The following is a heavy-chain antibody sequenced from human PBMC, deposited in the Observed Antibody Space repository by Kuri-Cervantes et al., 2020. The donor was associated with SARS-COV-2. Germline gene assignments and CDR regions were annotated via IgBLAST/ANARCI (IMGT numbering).Heavy chain of an antibody. CDR2: ISAGGDTV. D-gene: IGHD6-13*01. J-gene: IGHJ4*02. CDR1: GFSFSGYA. CDR3: AKVILSSDSSTLGRFDF. Sequence: GESLKISCAASGFSFSGYAMSWVRQAPGKGLERVSAISAGGDTVLYADSVRGRFTISRDNSKNTLYLQTNSLRAEDTAIYYCAKVILSSDSSTLGRFDFWGLGTLVTVSS. V-gene: IGHV3-23*01.